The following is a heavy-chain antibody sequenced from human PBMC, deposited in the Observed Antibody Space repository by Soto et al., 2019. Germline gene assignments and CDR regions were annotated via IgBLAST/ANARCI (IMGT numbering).Heavy chain of an antibody. V-gene: IGHV1-69*13. CDR2: IIPIFGTA. CDR3: ASSGGGNYYYYGMDV. CDR1: GGTFSIYA. Sequence: SVKVSCKDSGGTFSIYAISWALQAPLQGLEWMGGIIPIFGTANYAQKFQGRVTITADESTSTAYMELSSLRSEDTAVYYCASSGGGNYYYYGMDVWGQGTTVTVSS. D-gene: IGHD2-15*01. J-gene: IGHJ6*02.